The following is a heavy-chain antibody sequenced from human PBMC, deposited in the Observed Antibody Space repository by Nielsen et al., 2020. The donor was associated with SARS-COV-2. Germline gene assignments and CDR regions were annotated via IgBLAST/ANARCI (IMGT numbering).Heavy chain of an antibody. V-gene: IGHV3-49*02. Sequence: WIRQPPGKGLEWVGFIRSKAYGGTKEYAASVKGRFTISRDDSKSIAYLQMNSLKTEDTAVYYCTRVAYDFWSGSTYYMDVWGKGTTVTVSS. D-gene: IGHD3-3*01. CDR2: IRSKAYGGTK. J-gene: IGHJ6*03. CDR3: TRVAYDFWSGSTYYMDV.